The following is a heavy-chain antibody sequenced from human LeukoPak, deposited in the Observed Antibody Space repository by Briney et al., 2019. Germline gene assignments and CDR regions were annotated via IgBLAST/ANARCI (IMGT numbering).Heavy chain of an antibody. CDR3: ARGPYGSGSYSSGVRLSPYRGYWFDP. D-gene: IGHD3-10*01. Sequence: SETLSLTCTVSGDSISSSSYYWGWIRQPPGKGLEWIGSIYFSGSTYYNPSLKSRVTISVDTSKNQFSLKLSSVTAADTSVYYCARGPYGSGSYSSGVRLSPYRGYWFDPWGQGTLVTVSS. CDR2: IYFSGST. J-gene: IGHJ5*02. CDR1: GDSISSSSYY. V-gene: IGHV4-39*01.